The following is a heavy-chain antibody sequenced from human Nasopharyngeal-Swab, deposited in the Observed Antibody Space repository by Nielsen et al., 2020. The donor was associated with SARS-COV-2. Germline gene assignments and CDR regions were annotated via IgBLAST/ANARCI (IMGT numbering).Heavy chain of an antibody. CDR2: IYYSGST. Sequence: SETLSLTCTVSGGSISSSSYYWGWIRQPPGKGLEWIGSIYYSGSTYYNPPLKSRVTISVDTSKNQFSLKLSSVTAADTAVYYCAREDRWTLTSFYYALDVWGQGSAVTVSS. J-gene: IGHJ6*02. CDR1: GGSISSSSYY. D-gene: IGHD4-17*01. V-gene: IGHV4-39*02. CDR3: AREDRWTLTSFYYALDV.